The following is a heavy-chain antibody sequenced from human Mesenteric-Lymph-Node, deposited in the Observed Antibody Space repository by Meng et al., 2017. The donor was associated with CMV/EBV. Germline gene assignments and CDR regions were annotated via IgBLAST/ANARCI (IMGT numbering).Heavy chain of an antibody. CDR1: FTTYA. CDR3: ATFGYCSSNGCQGDWFDP. V-gene: IGHV1-18*04. CDR2: VSAYDGNT. J-gene: IGHJ5*02. D-gene: IGHD2-2*01. Sequence: FTTYAFSWVRQAPGQGLEWLGCVSAYDGNTKYARKFQGRVTMTTDTSTGTAHMELRSLRSDDTAVYYCATFGYCSSNGCQGDWFDPWGQGTLVTVSS.